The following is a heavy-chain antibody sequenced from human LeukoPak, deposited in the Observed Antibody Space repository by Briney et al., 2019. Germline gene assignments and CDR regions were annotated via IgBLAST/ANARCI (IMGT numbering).Heavy chain of an antibody. CDR1: GFTVRDSY. CDR2: IYVSGTT. CDR3: GRHAYGGSPPVY. D-gene: IGHD4-23*01. J-gene: IGHJ4*02. V-gene: IGHV3-53*01. Sequence: GGSLRLSCAAPGFTVRDSYMSWVRQAPGKRLEWVSFIYVSGTTFYAASVKGRFTISRDNSKNTVYIQMNSLRAEDTALYYCGRHAYGGSPPVYWGQGTLVTVSS.